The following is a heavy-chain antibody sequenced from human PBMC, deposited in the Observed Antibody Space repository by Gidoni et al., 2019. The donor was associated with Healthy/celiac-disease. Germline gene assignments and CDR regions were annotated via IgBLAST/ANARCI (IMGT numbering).Heavy chain of an antibody. J-gene: IGHJ6*02. CDR3: ARHYYGSGPGGMDV. D-gene: IGHD3-10*01. CDR2: INHSGST. CDR1: GGSFSGYY. Sequence: QVQLQQWGAGLLKPSETLSLTCAVYGGSFSGYYWSWIRQPPGKGLEWIGEINHSGSTNYNPSLKSRVTISVDTSKNQFSLKLSSVTAADTAVYYCARHYYGSGPGGMDVWGQGTTVTVSS. V-gene: IGHV4-34*01.